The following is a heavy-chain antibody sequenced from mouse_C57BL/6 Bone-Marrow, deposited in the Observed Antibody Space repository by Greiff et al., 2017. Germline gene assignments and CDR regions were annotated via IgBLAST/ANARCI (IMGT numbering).Heavy chain of an antibody. V-gene: IGHV1-61*01. D-gene: IGHD1-1*01. CDR2: IYPSDSET. J-gene: IGHJ3*01. CDR1: GYTFTSYW. Sequence: QVQLQQSGAELVRPGSSVKLSCKASGYTFTSYWMDWVKQRPGQGLEWIGNIYPSDSETHYNQKFKDKATLTVDKSSSTAYMQLSSLTSEDSAVYYCARGPNYYGSSTWFAYWGQGTLVTVSA. CDR3: ARGPNYYGSSTWFAY.